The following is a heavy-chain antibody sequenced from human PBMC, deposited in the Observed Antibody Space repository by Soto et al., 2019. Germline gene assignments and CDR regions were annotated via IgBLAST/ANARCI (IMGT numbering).Heavy chain of an antibody. D-gene: IGHD6-6*01. J-gene: IGHJ6*02. CDR2: IYYSGYT. CDR3: ARGSSPHYGMDV. V-gene: IGHV4-31*03. CDR1: GGSITSGGFF. Sequence: SETLSLTCSVSGGSITSGGFFWSWVRQDPGEGLELIAYIYYSGYTYYHPSLKSRLSISMDTSKNQFSLKLSSVTAADTAVYYCARGSSPHYGMDVWGHGTTVTVSS.